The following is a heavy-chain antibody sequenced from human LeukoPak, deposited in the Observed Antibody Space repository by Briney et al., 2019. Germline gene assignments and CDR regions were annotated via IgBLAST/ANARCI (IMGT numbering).Heavy chain of an antibody. CDR2: MNPNSGNT. J-gene: IGHJ6*03. D-gene: IGHD3-16*01. CDR1: GYTFTGSY. CDR3: ARTRKLLRRGTPYYYYMDV. Sequence: GASVKVSCKASGYTFTGSYMHWVRQATGQGLEWMGWMNPNSGNTGYAQKFQGRVTITRNTSISTAYMELSSLRSEDTAVYYCARTRKLLRRGTPYYYYMDVWGKGTTVTVSS. V-gene: IGHV1-8*03.